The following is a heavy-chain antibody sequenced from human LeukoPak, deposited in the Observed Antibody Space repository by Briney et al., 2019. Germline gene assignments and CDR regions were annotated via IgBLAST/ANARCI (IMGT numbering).Heavy chain of an antibody. J-gene: IGHJ4*02. CDR2: ISSGGGTI. V-gene: IGHV3-48*03. CDR1: GFTFSSYE. Sequence: GGSLRLSCAASGFTFSSYEMNWVRQGPGKGLEWFSYISSGGGTIYYADSVKGRFTISRDNAKNSLYLQMNNLRAEDTAVYYCVRDLDYWGQGTLVTVSS. CDR3: VRDLDY.